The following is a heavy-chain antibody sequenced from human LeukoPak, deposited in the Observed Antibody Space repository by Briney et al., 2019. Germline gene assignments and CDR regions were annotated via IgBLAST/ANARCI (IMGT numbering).Heavy chain of an antibody. J-gene: IGHJ3*02. CDR2: IWYDGSKK. CDR3: ASDKTDYDAFDI. CDR1: GLTFRSYG. V-gene: IGHV3-33*01. D-gene: IGHD4-11*01. Sequence: GGSLRLSCAASGLTFRSYGMHWVRQAPGKGLEWVAVIWYDGSKKYYADSVKGRFTISRDNAKNSLYLQMNSLRAEDTAVYYCASDKTDYDAFDIWGQGTMVTVSS.